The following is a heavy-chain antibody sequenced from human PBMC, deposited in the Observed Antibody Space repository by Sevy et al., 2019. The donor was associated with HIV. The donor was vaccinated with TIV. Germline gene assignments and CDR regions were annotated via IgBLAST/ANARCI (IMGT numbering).Heavy chain of an antibody. CDR1: GFTFSSYE. Sequence: GGSLRLSCAASGFTFSSYEMNWVRQAPGKGLEWVSYISNSGTTISYSGSVKGRFTISRDNARNSLYLQMNSLRAEDTAVYYCARDLPTSATTVAHFDCWGQGTLVTVSS. CDR2: ISNSGTTI. J-gene: IGHJ4*02. D-gene: IGHD4-17*01. CDR3: ARDLPTSATTVAHFDC. V-gene: IGHV3-48*03.